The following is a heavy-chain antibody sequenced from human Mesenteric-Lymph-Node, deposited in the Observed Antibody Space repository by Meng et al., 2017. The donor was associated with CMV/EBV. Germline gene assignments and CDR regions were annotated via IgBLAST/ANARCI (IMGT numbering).Heavy chain of an antibody. D-gene: IGHD5-12*01. Sequence: SGFTFSSYSMNWVRQAPGKGLEWVSSISSSSSYIYYADSVKGRFTISRDNAKNSLYLQMNSLRAEDTAVYYCARTGGSAYDASYFDYWGQGTLVTVSS. CDR1: GFTFSSYS. V-gene: IGHV3-21*01. CDR2: ISSSSSYI. J-gene: IGHJ4*02. CDR3: ARTGGSAYDASYFDY.